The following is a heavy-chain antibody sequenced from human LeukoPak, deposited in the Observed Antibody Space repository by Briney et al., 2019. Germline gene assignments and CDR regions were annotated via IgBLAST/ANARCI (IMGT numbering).Heavy chain of an antibody. CDR2: IYYSGST. CDR1: GGSISSYY. CDR3: ARDRKQWLVPYYYYYGMDV. J-gene: IGHJ6*02. D-gene: IGHD6-19*01. V-gene: IGHV4-59*01. Sequence: SETLSLTCTVSGGSISSYYWSWIQQPPGKGLEWIGYIYYSGSTNYNPSLKSRVTISVDTSKNQFSLKLSSVTAADTAVYYCARDRKQWLVPYYYYYGMDVWGQGTTVTVSS.